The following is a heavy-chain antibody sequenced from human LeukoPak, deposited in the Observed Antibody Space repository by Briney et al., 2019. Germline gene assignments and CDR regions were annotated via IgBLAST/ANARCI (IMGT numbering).Heavy chain of an antibody. Sequence: ASVKVSCKASGYTFTGYYMHWVRQAPGQGLEWMGWINPNSGGTNYAQKFRGRVTMTRDTSISTAYRELSRLRSDDTAVYYCARTGLVVPADAFDIWGQGTTVTVSS. CDR1: GYTFTGYY. CDR2: INPNSGGT. CDR3: ARTGLVVPADAFDI. V-gene: IGHV1-2*02. D-gene: IGHD2-2*01. J-gene: IGHJ3*02.